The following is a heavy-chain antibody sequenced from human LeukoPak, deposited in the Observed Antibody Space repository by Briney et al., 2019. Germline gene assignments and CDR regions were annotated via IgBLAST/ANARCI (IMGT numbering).Heavy chain of an antibody. D-gene: IGHD3-16*01. Sequence: PGGSLRLSCEVSGFTFSSYWMSWVRQAPGKGLEWVAIISYDGGEIYYVDSGKGRFTLSRDNAKSSVYLQMNSLRAEDAAVYYCARDKPRGSYDGSIFDSWGQGTLVTVSS. CDR1: GFTFSSYW. CDR3: ARDKPRGSYDGSIFDS. CDR2: ISYDGGEI. V-gene: IGHV3-7*01. J-gene: IGHJ4*02.